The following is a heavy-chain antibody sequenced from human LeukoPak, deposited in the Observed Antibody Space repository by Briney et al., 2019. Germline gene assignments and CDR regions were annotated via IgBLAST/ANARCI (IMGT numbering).Heavy chain of an antibody. Sequence: ASVKVSCKASGYTFTRYDINWVRQATGQGLEWMGWMNPNSGNTSYAQKFQVRVTMTRNTSISTAYMDLSSLRPEDPAVYCCARGITGVKDYWGQGTLVTVSS. CDR2: MNPNSGNT. J-gene: IGHJ4*02. CDR1: GYTFTRYD. V-gene: IGHV1-8*01. CDR3: ARGITGVKDY. D-gene: IGHD7-27*01.